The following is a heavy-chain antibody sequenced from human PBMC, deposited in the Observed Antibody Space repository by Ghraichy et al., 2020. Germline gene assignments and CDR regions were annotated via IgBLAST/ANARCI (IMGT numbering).Heavy chain of an antibody. CDR3: ARDRHIVVDGRRGDC. D-gene: IGHD5-12*01. Sequence: GGSLRLSCTASGFIFSNYWMNWVRQAPGKGLEWVANMNQDGSEKYYVNSVKGRFTISRDNAKNSLYLQMNSLRVEDTAVYYCARDRHIVVDGRRGDCWGHGTLVTGTS. V-gene: IGHV3-7*01. CDR2: MNQDGSEK. J-gene: IGHJ4*01. CDR1: GFIFSNYW.